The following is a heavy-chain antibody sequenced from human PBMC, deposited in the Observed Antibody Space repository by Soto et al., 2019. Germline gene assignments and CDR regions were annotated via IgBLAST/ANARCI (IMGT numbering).Heavy chain of an antibody. J-gene: IGHJ4*02. CDR2: MNPNSGNT. CDR3: ARELLLRGRYYFDF. D-gene: IGHD3-3*01. CDR1: GYSFTSYD. Sequence: ASVKVSCKASGYSFTSYDFNWVRQATGQGLEWMGWMNPNSGNTGYAQKFQGRVTMTRNTSISTAYMELSGLRSEDTAVYYCARELLLRGRYYFDFWGQGTPVTVSS. V-gene: IGHV1-8*01.